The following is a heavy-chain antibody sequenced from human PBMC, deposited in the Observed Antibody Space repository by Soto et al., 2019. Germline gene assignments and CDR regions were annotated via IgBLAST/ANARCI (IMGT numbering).Heavy chain of an antibody. V-gene: IGHV5-10-1*01. CDR1: GYKFTTFW. CDR2: IDPTDSFT. Sequence: GESLKISCKASGYKFTTFWLNWVRQTPGKGLEWLGRIDPTDSFTNYSPPFEGHVTISVDRSISTAYLQWDSLQASDTAIYYCARPASGGSRDAFDVWGQGTTVTVSS. J-gene: IGHJ3*01. CDR3: ARPASGGSRDAFDV. D-gene: IGHD2-15*01.